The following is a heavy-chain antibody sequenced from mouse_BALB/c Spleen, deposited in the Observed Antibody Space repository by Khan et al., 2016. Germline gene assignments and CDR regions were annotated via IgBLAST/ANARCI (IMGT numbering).Heavy chain of an antibody. CDR2: IHYSGST. Sequence: EVQLQESGPDLVKPSQSLSLTCTVTGYSITSYYSWHWIRQFPGNKLEWMGYIHYSGSTNYNPSLKSRISITRDTSKNQFFLQLNSVTTEDTAIXYCAREVPLYFDYWGQGTTLTVSS. D-gene: IGHD2-14*01. J-gene: IGHJ2*01. CDR3: AREVPLYFDY. CDR1: GYSITSYYS. V-gene: IGHV3-1*02.